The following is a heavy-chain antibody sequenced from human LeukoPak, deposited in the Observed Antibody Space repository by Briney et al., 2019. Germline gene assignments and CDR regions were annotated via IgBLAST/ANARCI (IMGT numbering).Heavy chain of an antibody. CDR2: IKQDGSEK. CDR1: GFTFSSYW. V-gene: IGHV3-7*01. CDR3: ARNRACGGDCYSYAFDI. J-gene: IGHJ3*02. D-gene: IGHD2-21*02. Sequence: GGSLRLSCAASGFTFSSYWMSWVRQAPGKGLEWVANIKQDGSEKYYVDSVKGRFTTSRDNAKNSLYLQMNSLRAEDTAVYYCARNRACGGDCYSYAFDIWGQGTMVTVSS.